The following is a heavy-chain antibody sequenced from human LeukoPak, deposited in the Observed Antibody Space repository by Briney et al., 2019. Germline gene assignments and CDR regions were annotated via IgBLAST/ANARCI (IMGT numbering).Heavy chain of an antibody. D-gene: IGHD2-8*01. J-gene: IGHJ4*01. CDR3: GSDPNGDYVGALGY. CDR1: GLSFSSYA. V-gene: IGHV3-23*01. CDR2: VTGGGGAT. Sequence: HPGGSLRLSCEASGLSFSSYAFAWVRQAPGKGLEWVAAVTGGGGATHFADSVKGRFTISRDNSKNTMSLQMNSLRAEDTAMYFCGSDPNGDYVGALGYWGRGALVTVSS.